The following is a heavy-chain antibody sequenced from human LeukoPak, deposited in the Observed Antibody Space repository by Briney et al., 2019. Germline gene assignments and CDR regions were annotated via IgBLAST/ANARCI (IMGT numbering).Heavy chain of an antibody. CDR1: GGSFSGYY. V-gene: IGHV4-34*01. CDR3: GRDDGIAAAVFDP. D-gene: IGHD6-13*01. J-gene: IGHJ5*02. CDR2: INHSGST. Sequence: PSETLSLTCAVYGGSFSGYYWSWIRQPPGKGLEWIGKINHSGSTNYNPSLKSRVTISVDTSKNQFSLKLSSVTAADTAVYYCGRDDGIAAAVFDPWGQGTLVTVSS.